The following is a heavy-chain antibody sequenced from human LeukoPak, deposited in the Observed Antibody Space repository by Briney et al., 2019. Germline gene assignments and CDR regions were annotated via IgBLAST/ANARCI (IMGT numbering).Heavy chain of an antibody. Sequence: ASVKVSCTASGYTFTSYGISWVRQAPGQGLEWMGWISAYNGNTNYAQKFQGRVTMTTDTSTSTAYMDLRSLRSDDTAVYYCARDDVGARTDAFDIWGQGTVVSVSS. D-gene: IGHD1-26*01. V-gene: IGHV1-18*01. CDR3: ARDDVGARTDAFDI. CDR1: GYTFTSYG. J-gene: IGHJ3*02. CDR2: ISAYNGNT.